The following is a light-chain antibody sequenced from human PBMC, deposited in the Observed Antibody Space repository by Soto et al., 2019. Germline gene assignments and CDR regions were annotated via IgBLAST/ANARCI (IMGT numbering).Light chain of an antibody. CDR3: QQHGSLPST. J-gene: IGKJ1*01. V-gene: IGKV3-20*01. CDR2: GAS. CDR1: ASVSSSY. Sequence: VLTQSPGTVSLSPGARATLSCTASASVSSSYLAWYQQKPGQPPRLLIYGASSRATGIPDRFSGSGSGTDFTLTISRLEPEDFAVYYCQQHGSLPSTFGQGTRLEIK.